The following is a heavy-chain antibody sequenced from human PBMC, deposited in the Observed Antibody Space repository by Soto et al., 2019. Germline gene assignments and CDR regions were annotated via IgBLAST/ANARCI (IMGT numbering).Heavy chain of an antibody. V-gene: IGHV3-74*01. J-gene: IGHJ3*01. CDR2: IKTDGSDT. CDR3: GRPRRSGWAYDV. CDR1: GFTFSSYW. Sequence: EVQLVESGGGLVQPGGSLRLSCAASGFTFSSYWMHWVRQSPGKGLVWVSRIKTDGSDTHYADSVKGRFAISRDNAKNTLYVQVNSLREEDTAVYYCGRPRRSGWAYDVWGGGTMVIVSS. D-gene: IGHD6-25*01.